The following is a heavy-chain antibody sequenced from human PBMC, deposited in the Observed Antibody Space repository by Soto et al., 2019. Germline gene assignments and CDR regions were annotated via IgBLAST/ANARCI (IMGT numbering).Heavy chain of an antibody. V-gene: IGHV3-30*03. CDR1: GFTFSTYG. D-gene: IGHD3-3*01. CDR2: ISHDGSNK. J-gene: IGHJ5*02. Sequence: GGSLRLSCAASGFTFSTYGMHWVRQAPGKGLDWVAIISHDGSNKYYADSVKGRFTISRDNSKNTLFLQMNSLRAEDTAVYYCARAQSQYYDFWSGYYYNWFDPWGQGTLVTVSS. CDR3: ARAQSQYYDFWSGYYYNWFDP.